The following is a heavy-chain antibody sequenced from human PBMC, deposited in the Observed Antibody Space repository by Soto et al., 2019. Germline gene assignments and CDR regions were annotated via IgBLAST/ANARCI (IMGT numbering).Heavy chain of an antibody. CDR2: ISGSGYNT. Sequence: GGSLRLSCAASGFTFTSFTMNWVRQAPGKGLEWVSAISGSGYNTYDAVSVRGRFTISRDNSMNMLYLQMNSLRGDDTAVYFCAEAPRNTLSVYHYRGEGALVTASS. J-gene: IGHJ4*02. CDR3: AEAPRNTLSVYHY. V-gene: IGHV3-23*01. D-gene: IGHD2-2*02. CDR1: GFTFTSFT.